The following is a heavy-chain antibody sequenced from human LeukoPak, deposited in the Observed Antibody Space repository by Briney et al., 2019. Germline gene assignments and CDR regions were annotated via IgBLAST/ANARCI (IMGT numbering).Heavy chain of an antibody. V-gene: IGHV4-59*10. CDR1: GGSFSGYY. CDR2: IYTSGST. J-gene: IGHJ6*03. D-gene: IGHD6-13*01. CDR3: ARGMYSSSWYDPYYYYYMDV. Sequence: TSETLSLTCAVYGGSFSGYYWSWIRQPAGKGLEWIGRIYTSGSTNYNPSLKSRVTMSVDTSKNQFSLKLSSVTAADTAVYYCARGMYSSSWYDPYYYYYMDVWGKGTTVTISS.